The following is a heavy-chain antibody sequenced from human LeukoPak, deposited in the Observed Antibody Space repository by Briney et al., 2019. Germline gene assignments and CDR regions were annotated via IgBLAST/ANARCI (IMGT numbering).Heavy chain of an antibody. D-gene: IGHD3-3*01. CDR2: ISGSGGST. Sequence: PGGSLRLSCAASGFTFSSYAMSWVRQAPREGLEWVSAISGSGGSTYYADSVKGRFTISRDNSKNTLYLQMNSLRAEDTAVYYCAKDLSDFWSGYLFDYWGQGTLVTVSS. V-gene: IGHV3-23*01. J-gene: IGHJ4*02. CDR1: GFTFSSYA. CDR3: AKDLSDFWSGYLFDY.